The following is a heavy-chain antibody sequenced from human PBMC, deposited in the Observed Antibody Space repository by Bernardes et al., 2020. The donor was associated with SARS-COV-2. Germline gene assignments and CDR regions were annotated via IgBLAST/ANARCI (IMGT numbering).Heavy chain of an antibody. J-gene: IGHJ4*02. V-gene: IGHV3-33*01. Sequence: GGSLRLSCAASGFTFSSYGMHWVRQAPGKGLEWVAVIWYDGSNKYYADSVKGRFTISRDNSKNTLYLQMNSLRAEDTAVYYCARDFRFGEFPGDYWGQGTLVTVSS. CDR2: IWYDGSNK. CDR1: GFTFSSYG. CDR3: ARDFRFGEFPGDY. D-gene: IGHD3-10*01.